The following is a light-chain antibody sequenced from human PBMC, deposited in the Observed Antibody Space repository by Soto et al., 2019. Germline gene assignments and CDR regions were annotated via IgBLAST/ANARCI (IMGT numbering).Light chain of an antibody. CDR2: DVD. J-gene: IGLJ1*01. Sequence: QSALTQPRSVSGSPGQSVTISCTGTSSDVGGYNYVSWYQHHPGKAPKLMIYDVDKRPSGVPGRFSGSKSGHTASLTISGLQAEDEAHYYCCSSAGSYPFAFGTGTKVTVL. V-gene: IGLV2-11*01. CDR3: CSSAGSYPFA. CDR1: SSDVGGYNY.